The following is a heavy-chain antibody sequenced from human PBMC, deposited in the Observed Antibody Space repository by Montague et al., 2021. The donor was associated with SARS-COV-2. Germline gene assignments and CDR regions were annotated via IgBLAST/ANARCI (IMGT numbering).Heavy chain of an antibody. CDR3: ARGMYSLTETTDAFDI. V-gene: IGHV4-61*01. CDR1: GGSVSSGSYY. J-gene: IGHJ3*02. CDR2: IYYSGTT. D-gene: IGHD1-14*01. Sequence: SETLSLTCTVSGGSVSSGSYYWSWIRQPPGKGLEWIGYIYYSGTTYYNPSLRSRVTISVDTSKKQFSLKLSSVTAADTAVYYCARGMYSLTETTDAFDIWGQGTMVSVSS.